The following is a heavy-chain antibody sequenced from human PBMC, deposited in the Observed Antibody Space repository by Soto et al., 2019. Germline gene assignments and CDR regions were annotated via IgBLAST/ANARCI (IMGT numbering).Heavy chain of an antibody. CDR1: GGSFSGHY. V-gene: IGHV4-34*01. J-gene: IGHJ4*02. CDR2: IYHSGST. CDR3: ARADIAVAEYYLDY. Sequence: PSETQPLSCAFYGGSFSGHYGRWIRQHPGKGLEWIGEIYHSGSTNYNPSLKSRVTISVDKSKNQFSLNLSSVTAADTAVYYCARADIAVAEYYLDYRGQGALVTGSS. D-gene: IGHD6-13*01.